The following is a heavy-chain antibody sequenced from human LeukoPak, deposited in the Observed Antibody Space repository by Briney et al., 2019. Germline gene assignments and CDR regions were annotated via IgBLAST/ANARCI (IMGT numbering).Heavy chain of an antibody. CDR2: ISSSSSYI. Sequence: GGSLRLSCAASGFTFSSYIMNWVRQAPGKGLEWVSSISSSSSYIYYADSVKGRFTISRDNAKNSLYLQMNSLRAEDTAAYYCARDLSGSWGLSISFDYWGQGTLVTVSS. V-gene: IGHV3-21*01. CDR1: GFTFSSYI. D-gene: IGHD3-16*02. CDR3: ARDLSGSWGLSISFDY. J-gene: IGHJ4*02.